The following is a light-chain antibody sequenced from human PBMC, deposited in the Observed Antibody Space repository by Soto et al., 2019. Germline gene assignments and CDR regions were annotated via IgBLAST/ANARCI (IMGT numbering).Light chain of an antibody. CDR3: QQYESSPIT. Sequence: EFVLTQSPATLSLSPGERATLSCRASQSVSSYLAWYPQKPGQAPRLLIYDASNRATGIPARFSGTGSGTEFTLTISRLEPEDFAVYYGQQYESSPITFGQGTRLEIK. CDR2: DAS. CDR1: QSVSSY. J-gene: IGKJ5*01. V-gene: IGKV3-11*01.